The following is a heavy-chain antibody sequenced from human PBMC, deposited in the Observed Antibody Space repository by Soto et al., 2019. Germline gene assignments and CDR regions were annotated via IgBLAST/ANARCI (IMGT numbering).Heavy chain of an antibody. D-gene: IGHD2-2*01. V-gene: IGHV3-30*03. CDR2: ISYDGSDK. Sequence: PGGSLRLSCAVAGFTFSSHGMHWVRKAPGKGLEWVAVISYDGSDKYYADSVKGRFTISRDNSKNTLYLQMNSLRAEDTAVYYCARDRVWVVPAAAPDDYYYYYGMDVWGQGTTVTVSS. CDR1: GFTFSSHG. CDR3: ARDRVWVVPAAAPDDYYYYYGMDV. J-gene: IGHJ6*02.